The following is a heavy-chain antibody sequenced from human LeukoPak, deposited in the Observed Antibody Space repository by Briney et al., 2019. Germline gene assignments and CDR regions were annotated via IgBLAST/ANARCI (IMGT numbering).Heavy chain of an antibody. CDR1: GFTFSDYY. CDR2: ISSSGSTI. J-gene: IGHJ6*02. CDR3: ARAAVVAASPFYYYYYGMDV. V-gene: IGHV3-11*01. Sequence: GGSLRVSCAASGFTFSDYYMSWIRQAPGKGLEWVSYISSSGSTIYYADSLKGAVTTSTDNIKNSLYMQMNSLRAEDKAVYYCARAAVVAASPFYYYYYGMDVWGQGTTVTVSS. D-gene: IGHD2-15*01.